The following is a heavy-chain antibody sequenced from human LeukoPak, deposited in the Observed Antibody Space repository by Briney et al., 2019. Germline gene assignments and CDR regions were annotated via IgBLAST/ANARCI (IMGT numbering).Heavy chain of an antibody. CDR2: IYSGGST. Sequence: GGSLRLSCAASGFTVSSNYMSWVRQAPGKGLEWVSVIYSGGSTYYADSVKGRFTISRDNSKNTLYLQMNSLRAEGTAVYYCARGDDSSGYDAFDIWGQGTMVTVSS. CDR3: ARGDDSSGYDAFDI. J-gene: IGHJ3*02. V-gene: IGHV3-53*01. CDR1: GFTVSSNY. D-gene: IGHD3-22*01.